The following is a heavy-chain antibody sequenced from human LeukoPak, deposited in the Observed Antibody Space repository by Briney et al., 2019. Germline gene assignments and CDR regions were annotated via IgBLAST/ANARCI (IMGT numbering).Heavy chain of an antibody. CDR2: IRYDGSNK. D-gene: IGHD3-22*01. CDR3: AKWKDYYDSSGYYGVYYYYMDV. J-gene: IGHJ6*03. V-gene: IGHV3-30*02. Sequence: GGSLRLSCAASGFTFSSYGMHWVRQAPGKGLEWVAFIRYDGSNKYYADSVKGRFTISRDNSKNTLYLQMNSLRAEGTAVYYCAKWKDYYDSSGYYGVYYYYMDVWGKGTTVTVSS. CDR1: GFTFSSYG.